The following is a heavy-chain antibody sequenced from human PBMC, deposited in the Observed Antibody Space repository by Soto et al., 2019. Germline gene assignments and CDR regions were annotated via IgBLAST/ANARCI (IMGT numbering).Heavy chain of an antibody. D-gene: IGHD4-4*01. CDR2: ISAYNGKT. CDR1: GYTFSSYG. CDR3: AKADSNYAGRFSYYYMDV. J-gene: IGHJ6*03. Sequence: GASVKVSCKASGYTFSSYGMGWVRQAPGQGLEWTGWISAYNGKTHYSQNFQGKVTMTTDTSTSTAYMELRTLRSDDTAVYYCAKADSNYAGRFSYYYMDVWGNGTLVTVSS. V-gene: IGHV1-18*04.